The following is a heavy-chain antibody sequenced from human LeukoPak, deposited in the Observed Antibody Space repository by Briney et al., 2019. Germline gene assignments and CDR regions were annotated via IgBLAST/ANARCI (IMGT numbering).Heavy chain of an antibody. CDR3: AAPPGGSGSYWLDF. D-gene: IGHD3-10*01. CDR1: GFTVRSNY. J-gene: IGHJ4*02. V-gene: IGHV3-53*01. CDR2: IYSGGST. Sequence: GGSLRLSCAASGFTVRSNYMSWVRQAPAKGLQWVSVIYSGGSTNYADSVKGRFTISRDNSKNTLYLQMNSLRAEDTAVYYCAAPPGGSGSYWLDFWGQGTLVTVSS.